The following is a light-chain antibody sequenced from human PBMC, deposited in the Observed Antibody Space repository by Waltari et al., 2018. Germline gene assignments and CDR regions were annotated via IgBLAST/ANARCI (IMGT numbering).Light chain of an antibody. CDR1: QSLDSTY. Sequence: EIVLTQSPGTLSLSPGERATLSCRASQSLDSTYLAWYQLKPGQAPSLLIYGASSRAAGIPERFSGSGSGTDFTLTISRLEPEDFAVYYCQQYNKSPYTFGQGTKLRIK. V-gene: IGKV3-20*01. CDR3: QQYNKSPYT. CDR2: GAS. J-gene: IGKJ2*01.